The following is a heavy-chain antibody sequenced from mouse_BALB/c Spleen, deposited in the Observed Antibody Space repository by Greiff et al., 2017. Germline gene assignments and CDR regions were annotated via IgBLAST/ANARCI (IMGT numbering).Heavy chain of an antibody. J-gene: IGHJ3*01. Sequence: VQLQESGPGLVAPSQSLSITCTVSGFSLTSYGVHWVRQPPGKGLEWLGVIWAGGSTNYNSALMSRLSISKDNSKSQVFLKMNSLQTDDTAMYYCARGYYGSSHPFAYWGQGTLVTVSA. V-gene: IGHV2-9*02. CDR1: GFSLTSYG. D-gene: IGHD1-1*01. CDR3: ARGYYGSSHPFAY. CDR2: IWAGGST.